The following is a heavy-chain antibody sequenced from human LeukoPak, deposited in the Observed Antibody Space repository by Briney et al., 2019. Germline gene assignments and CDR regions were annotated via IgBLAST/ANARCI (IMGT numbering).Heavy chain of an antibody. CDR3: ARDSSGWYRIDP. CDR1: GGSISSYY. V-gene: IGHV4-59*01. CDR2: IYYSGST. Sequence: SETLSLTCTVSGGSISSYYWSWIRQPPGKGLEWIGYIYYSGSTNYNPSLKSRVTISVDTSKNQFSLKLSSVTAADTAVYYCARDSSGWYRIDPWGQGTLVTVSS. D-gene: IGHD6-19*01. J-gene: IGHJ5*02.